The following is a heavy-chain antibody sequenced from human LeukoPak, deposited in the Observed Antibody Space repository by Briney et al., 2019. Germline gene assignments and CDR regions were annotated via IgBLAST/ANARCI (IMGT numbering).Heavy chain of an antibody. CDR1: GFTFSSYG. CDR2: ISYDGSNK. J-gene: IGHJ4*02. Sequence: GGSLRLSCAASGFTFSSYGMHWVRQAPGRGLEWEWVAAISYDGSNKYYADSVKGRFTISRDNSKNTLYLQMNSLRAEDTAVYYCARDLGTGDSSDYWGQGTLVTVSS. V-gene: IGHV3-30*03. CDR3: ARDLGTGDSSDY. D-gene: IGHD7-27*01.